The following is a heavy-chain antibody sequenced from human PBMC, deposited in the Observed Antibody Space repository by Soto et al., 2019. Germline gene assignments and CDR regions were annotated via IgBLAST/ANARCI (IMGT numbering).Heavy chain of an antibody. CDR2: MNPNSGNT. CDR1: GYTFTSYD. D-gene: IGHD3-10*01. J-gene: IGHJ6*03. Sequence: ASVKVSCKASGYTFTSYDINWVRQATGQGLEWMGWMNPNSGNTGYAQKYQGRVTMTRNTSISTAYMELSSLRSEDTAVYYCARGFTYYYGSGRYYYYMDVWGKGTTVTVSS. V-gene: IGHV1-8*01. CDR3: ARGFTYYYGSGRYYYYMDV.